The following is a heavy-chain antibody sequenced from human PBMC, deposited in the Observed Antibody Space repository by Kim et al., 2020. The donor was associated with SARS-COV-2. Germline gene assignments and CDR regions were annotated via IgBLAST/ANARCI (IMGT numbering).Heavy chain of an antibody. Sequence: GGSLRLSCAASGFTVSSNYMSWVRQAPGKGLEWVSVIYSGGSTYYADSVKGRFTISRDNSKNTLYLQMNSLRAEDTAVYYCARDKLGWYQDYWGQGTLVTVSS. CDR1: GFTVSSNY. CDR3: ARDKLGWYQDY. CDR2: IYSGGST. V-gene: IGHV3-66*02. J-gene: IGHJ4*02. D-gene: IGHD6-19*01.